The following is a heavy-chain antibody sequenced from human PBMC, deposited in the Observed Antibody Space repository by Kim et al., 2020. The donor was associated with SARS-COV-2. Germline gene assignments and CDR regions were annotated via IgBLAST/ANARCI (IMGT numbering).Heavy chain of an antibody. D-gene: IGHD2-21*02. Sequence: GGSLRLSCAASGFTFSSYWMSWVRQAPGKGLEWVANINQDGSEKYHADSVKGRFTISRDNAKNSLFLQMNSLRAEDTAVYYCATEGTVTASWGQGTPVTV. CDR3: ATEGTVTAS. CDR2: INQDGSEK. J-gene: IGHJ4*02. CDR1: GFTFSSYW. V-gene: IGHV3-7*01.